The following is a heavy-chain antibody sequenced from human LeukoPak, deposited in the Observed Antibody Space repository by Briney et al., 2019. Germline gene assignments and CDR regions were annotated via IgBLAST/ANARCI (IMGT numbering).Heavy chain of an antibody. J-gene: IGHJ4*02. CDR3: AKGSSNGRPYYFDY. CDR1: GFTFSSYV. V-gene: IGHV3-23*01. CDR2: LSGGGDST. D-gene: IGHD2-8*01. Sequence: GGSLRLSCAASGFTFSSYVMSWVRQAPGKGLEWVSALSGGGDSTYYVDSVKGRFTTSRDNSKNTLYLQMNSLRAEDMAVYYCAKGSSNGRPYYFDYWGQGALVTVSS.